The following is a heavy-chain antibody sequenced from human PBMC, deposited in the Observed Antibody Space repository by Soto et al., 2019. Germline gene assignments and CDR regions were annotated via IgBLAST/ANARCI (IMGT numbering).Heavy chain of an antibody. Sequence: GGSLRLSCAASGFTFSSYAMSWVRQAPGKGLEWVSAISGSGGSTYYADSVKGRFTISRDNSKNTLYLQMNSLRAEDTAVYYCAKGNIVVVVAAIGDYYMDVWGKGTTVTVSS. D-gene: IGHD2-15*01. J-gene: IGHJ6*03. CDR3: AKGNIVVVVAAIGDYYMDV. CDR2: ISGSGGST. CDR1: GFTFSSYA. V-gene: IGHV3-23*01.